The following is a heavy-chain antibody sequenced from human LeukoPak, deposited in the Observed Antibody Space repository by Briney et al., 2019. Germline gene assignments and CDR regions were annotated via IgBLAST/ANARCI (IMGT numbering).Heavy chain of an antibody. Sequence: PGRSLRLSCAASGFTFDDYAMHWVRQAPGKGLEWVSGISWNSGSIGYADSVKGRFTISRDNAKNSLYLQMNSLRAEDMALYYCAKAVNYYDSSGSAYGAFDIWGQGTMVTVSS. CDR2: ISWNSGSI. CDR1: GFTFDDYA. CDR3: AKAVNYYDSSGSAYGAFDI. V-gene: IGHV3-9*03. J-gene: IGHJ3*02. D-gene: IGHD3-22*01.